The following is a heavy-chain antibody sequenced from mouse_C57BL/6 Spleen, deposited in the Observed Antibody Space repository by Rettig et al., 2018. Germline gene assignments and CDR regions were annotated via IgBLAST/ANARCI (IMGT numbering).Heavy chain of an antibody. D-gene: IGHD2-10*02. V-gene: IGHV1-61*01. CDR3: ARAYGKGTMDY. CDR2: IYPSDSET. J-gene: IGHJ4*01. CDR1: GYTFTSYR. Sequence: QVQLQQPGAELVRPGSSVKLSCKASGYTFTSYRIDWVKQRPGQGLEWIVNIYPSDSETHYNQNFKDKATLTVAKSSSTAYMQLSSLTSEDSAVYYCARAYGKGTMDYWGQGTSVTVSS.